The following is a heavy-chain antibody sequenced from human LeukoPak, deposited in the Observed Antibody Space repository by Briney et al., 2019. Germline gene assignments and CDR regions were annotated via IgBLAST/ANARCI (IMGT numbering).Heavy chain of an antibody. D-gene: IGHD5-18*01. J-gene: IGHJ6*02. CDR1: GFTFSSYS. CDR2: ISSSSSYI. V-gene: IGHV3-21*01. CDR3: ARDARGYSYGYADYYYGMDV. Sequence: GGSLRLSCAASGFTFSSYSMNWVRQAPGKGLEWVSSISSSSSYIYYADSVKGRFTISRDNAKNSLYLQMNSLRAEDTAVYYCARDARGYSYGYADYYYGMDVWGQGTTVTVSS.